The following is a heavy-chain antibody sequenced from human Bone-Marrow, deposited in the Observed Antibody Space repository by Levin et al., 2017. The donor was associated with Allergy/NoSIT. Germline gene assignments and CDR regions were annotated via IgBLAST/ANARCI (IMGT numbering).Heavy chain of an antibody. J-gene: IGHJ4*02. CDR3: AKEAYYDFWSGYYLGYYFDY. CDR1: GFTFSSYG. CDR2: ISYDGSNK. Sequence: SCAASGFTFSSYGMHWVRQAPGKGLEWVAVISYDGSNKYYADSVKGRFTISRDNSKNTLYLQMNSLRAEDTAVYYCAKEAYYDFWSGYYLGYYFDYWGQGTLVTVSS. V-gene: IGHV3-30*18. D-gene: IGHD3-3*01.